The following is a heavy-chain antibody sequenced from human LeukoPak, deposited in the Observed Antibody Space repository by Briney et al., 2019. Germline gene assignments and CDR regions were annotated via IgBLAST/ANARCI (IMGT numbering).Heavy chain of an antibody. D-gene: IGHD3-10*01. J-gene: IGHJ3*02. CDR3: ARYGGTYFDT. CDR1: GGSISPYY. Sequence: SEPQSPTCTVSGGSISPYYWRWIRKSPGKALEWIGYIQYSRSTSYNPSVKSRVTISVDPSKNQFSLKLSSGTAADSAVYSCARYGGTYFDTWGQGTMVSVS. CDR2: IQYSRST. V-gene: IGHV4-59*08.